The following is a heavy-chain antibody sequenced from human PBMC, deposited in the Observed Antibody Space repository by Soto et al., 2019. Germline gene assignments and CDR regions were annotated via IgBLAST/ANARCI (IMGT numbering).Heavy chain of an antibody. Sequence: PGGSLRLSCAASGFTFSSYAMSWVRQAPGKGLEWVSAISGSGGSTYYADSVKGRFTISRDNSKNTLYLQMNSLRAEDTAVYYCAKVFVDIVATAPGGWFDPWGQGTLVTVSS. J-gene: IGHJ5*02. D-gene: IGHD5-12*01. CDR1: GFTFSSYA. V-gene: IGHV3-23*01. CDR2: ISGSGGST. CDR3: AKVFVDIVATAPGGWFDP.